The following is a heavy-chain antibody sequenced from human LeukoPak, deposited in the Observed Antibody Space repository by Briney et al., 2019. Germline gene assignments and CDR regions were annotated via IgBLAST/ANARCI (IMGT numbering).Heavy chain of an antibody. V-gene: IGHV4-59*01. CDR2: IYYSGGT. CDR3: AGGGGAKDYFDY. D-gene: IGHD1-26*01. Sequence: SETLSLTCTVSGGSISNYYWRWIRQPPGKGLEWIAYIYYSGGTNYNPSLKSRVTISVDTSKNQFSLRLSSLTAANKAVYYCAGGGGAKDYFDYGGQGTLVTVSS. J-gene: IGHJ4*02. CDR1: GGSISNYY.